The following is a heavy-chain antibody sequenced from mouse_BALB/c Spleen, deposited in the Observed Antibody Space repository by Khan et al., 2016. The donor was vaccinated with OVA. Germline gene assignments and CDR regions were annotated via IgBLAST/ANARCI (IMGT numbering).Heavy chain of an antibody. V-gene: IGHV1-77*01. Sequence: QVQLQQPGPELVKPGASVKMSCKASGYTFTDYVMNWVKQRNGQGLEWIGQIYPGSDSTYYNEKFKGKATLTADRSSSTAYMQLSNLTSEDSAVYFCARAVWGVFAYWGQGTLVTVSA. J-gene: IGHJ3*01. CDR2: IYPGSDST. D-gene: IGHD6-1*01. CDR3: ARAVWGVFAY. CDR1: GYTFTDYV.